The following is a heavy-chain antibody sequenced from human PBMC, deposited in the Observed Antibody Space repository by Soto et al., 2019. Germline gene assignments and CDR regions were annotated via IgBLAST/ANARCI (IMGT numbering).Heavy chain of an antibody. CDR2: IHPHNGLT. CDR1: GYSITDYY. CDR3: ARLALGGTMLDHYFNL. D-gene: IGHD2-15*01. V-gene: IGHV1-2*02. J-gene: IGHJ4*02. Sequence: QVLLVQSGAEVKKPGASVKVSCRASGYSITDYYLHWVRQAPGRGLEWMAWIHPHNGLTHYAQNFQGRVTLPRETSTNTVYIEMTRLKSDDTAGYYCARLALGGTMLDHYFNLWGQGTPVTVAS.